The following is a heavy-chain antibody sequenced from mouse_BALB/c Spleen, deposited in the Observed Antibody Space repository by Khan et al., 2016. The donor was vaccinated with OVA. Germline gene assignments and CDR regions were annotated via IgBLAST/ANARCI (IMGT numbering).Heavy chain of an antibody. Sequence: VQLQQSGAELVKPGASVKLSCTASGFNIKDTYMHWVKQRPEQGLEWIGRIDPANGNTKYDPKFQGKATITADTSSNTVYLQLSSLTSEDTAVYYCARSVLRNYLDYWGQGTTLTVSS. D-gene: IGHD1-1*01. CDR1: GFNIKDTY. CDR3: ARSVLRNYLDY. V-gene: IGHV14-3*02. J-gene: IGHJ2*01. CDR2: IDPANGNT.